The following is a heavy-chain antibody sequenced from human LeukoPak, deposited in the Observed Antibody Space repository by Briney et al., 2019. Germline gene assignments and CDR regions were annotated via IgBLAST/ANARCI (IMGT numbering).Heavy chain of an antibody. CDR3: ASPIGYSYGLCY. CDR1: GFTFSSYA. D-gene: IGHD5-18*01. CDR2: ISYDGSNK. Sequence: WGSLRLSCAASGFTFSSYAMHWVRQAPGKGLEWVAVISYDGSNKYYADSVKGRFTISRDNSKNTLYLQMNSLRAEDTAVYYCASPIGYSYGLCYWGQGTLVNVSS. V-gene: IGHV3-30*01. J-gene: IGHJ4*02.